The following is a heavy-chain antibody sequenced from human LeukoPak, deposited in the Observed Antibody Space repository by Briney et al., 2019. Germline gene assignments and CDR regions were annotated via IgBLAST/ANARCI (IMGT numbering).Heavy chain of an antibody. CDR3: ARESATMVRGVIIRFVDY. J-gene: IGHJ4*02. V-gene: IGHV4-59*01. CDR1: GGSISSYY. D-gene: IGHD3-10*01. CDR2: IYYSGST. Sequence: SETLSLTCTVSGGSISSYYWSWIRQPPGKGLEWIGYIYYSGSTNYNPSLKSRVTISVDMSKNQFSLKLSSVTAADTAVYYCARESATMVRGVIIRFVDYWGQGTLVTVSS.